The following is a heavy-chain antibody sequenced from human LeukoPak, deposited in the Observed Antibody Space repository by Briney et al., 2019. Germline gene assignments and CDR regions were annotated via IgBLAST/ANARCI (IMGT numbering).Heavy chain of an antibody. J-gene: IGHJ6*03. V-gene: IGHV3-74*01. CDR1: GFTSGNYW. CDR3: ARGMLSSAGYHWYYYMDV. D-gene: IGHD3-3*01. Sequence: VGSLGLSCVASGFTSGNYWMHWVRQAPGKGPEWVSRIDDDGTDTHYAVSVKGRFTISRDNAKNTLYLQMNSLRGEDTAVYYCARGMLSSAGYHWYYYMDVWGKGAMVTVSS. CDR2: IDDDGTDT.